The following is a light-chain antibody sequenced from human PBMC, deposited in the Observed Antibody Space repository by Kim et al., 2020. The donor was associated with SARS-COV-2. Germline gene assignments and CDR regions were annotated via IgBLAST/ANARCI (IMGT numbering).Light chain of an antibody. CDR2: EGS. Sequence: QSALTQPASVSGSPGQSITISCTGISSDVGNYNLVSWYQQHPGKAPKLMIYEGSKRPSGVSNRFSASKSGNTASLTISGLQAEDEGDYYCCSYATNYVFGTGTKVTVL. CDR3: CSYATNYV. J-gene: IGLJ1*01. V-gene: IGLV2-23*01. CDR1: SSDVGNYNL.